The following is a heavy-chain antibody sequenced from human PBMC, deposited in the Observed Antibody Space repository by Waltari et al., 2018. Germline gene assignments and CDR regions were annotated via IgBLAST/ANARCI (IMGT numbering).Heavy chain of an antibody. V-gene: IGHV3-23*01. CDR2: IRDNGNT. CDR3: VGARDTP. J-gene: IGHJ5*02. D-gene: IGHD2-21*01. Sequence: EVQLSESGGGLVQPGGSLRLSCATSGFTLSSYGMSWVRQAPGKGLEWVEDIRDNGNTHYADSVKGRFTISRDISNSIVYLQMQSLRDEDTALYYCVGARDTPWGQGTLVTVSS. CDR1: GFTLSSYG.